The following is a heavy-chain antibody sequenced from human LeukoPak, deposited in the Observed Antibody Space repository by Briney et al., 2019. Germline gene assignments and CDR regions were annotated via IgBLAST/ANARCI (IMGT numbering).Heavy chain of an antibody. J-gene: IGHJ6*04. CDR1: GFTFSSYG. V-gene: IGHV3-30*18. CDR2: ISGDGNGK. D-gene: IGHD2-2*01. Sequence: PERSLRLSCVASGFTFSSYGMYWVRQPPGKGLEGVAMISGDGNGKEYADSVKGRFTISRDTSKSTLYLQMNSLRPEDTAMYYCAKRRAPYCSTSSCPSEYYGMDVWGKGTTVTVSS. CDR3: AKRRAPYCSTSSCPSEYYGMDV.